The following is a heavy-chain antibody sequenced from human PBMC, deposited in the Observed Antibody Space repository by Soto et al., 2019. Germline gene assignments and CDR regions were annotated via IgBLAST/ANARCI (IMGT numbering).Heavy chain of an antibody. J-gene: IGHJ4*02. V-gene: IGHV4-30-4*01. CDR3: ARDRAARHGFDY. CDR1: GGSISSGDYY. Sequence: SETLSLTCTVSGGSISSGDYYWSWIRQPPGKGLEWIGYIYYSGSTYYNPSLKSRVTISVDTSKNQFSLKLSSVTAADTAVYYCARDRAARHGFDYWGQGTLVTVSS. CDR2: IYYSGST. D-gene: IGHD6-6*01.